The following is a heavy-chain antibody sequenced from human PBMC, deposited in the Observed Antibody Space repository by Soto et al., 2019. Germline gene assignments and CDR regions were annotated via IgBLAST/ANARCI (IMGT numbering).Heavy chain of an antibody. CDR3: SADHPHTAIGWPV. V-gene: IGHV1-58*02. J-gene: IGHJ6*02. CDR2: IVVASGRT. Sequence: RASVKVSCKASGFDFGSFGIQFLRQTRGRGLEWIGWIVVASGRTNYARQFQGRVAFSRDMSSTTAYVDLYDLKSDDTAVYFCSADHPHTAIGWPVWGQGTTVTVSS. CDR1: GFDFGSFG.